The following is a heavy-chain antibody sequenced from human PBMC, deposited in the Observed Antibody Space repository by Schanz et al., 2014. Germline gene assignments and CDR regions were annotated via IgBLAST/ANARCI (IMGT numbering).Heavy chain of an antibody. D-gene: IGHD3-3*02. CDR3: AKDLGPYGNAINM. Sequence: EVQLVESGGGLVQPGRSLRLSCAASGFTFDDYAMHWVRQAPGRGLEWVSRINWNSDSTGYADSVKGRFTISRDNAKNSVFLQMDNLRAEDTAVYYCAKDLGPYGNAINMWGQGTMVTVS. CDR2: INWNSDST. CDR1: GFTFDDYA. J-gene: IGHJ3*01. V-gene: IGHV3-9*01.